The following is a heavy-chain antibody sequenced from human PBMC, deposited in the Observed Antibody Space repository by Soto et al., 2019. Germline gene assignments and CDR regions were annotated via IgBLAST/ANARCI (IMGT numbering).Heavy chain of an antibody. CDR1: GYTFTSYD. J-gene: IGHJ4*02. CDR2: MNPNSGNT. Sequence: ASVKVSCKASGYTFTSYDINWVRQATGQGLEWMGWMNPNSGNTGYAQKFQGRVTMTRNTSISTAYMELSSLRSEDTAVYYCARAGTDYDILTGYSDYWGQGTLVTVSS. D-gene: IGHD3-9*01. CDR3: ARAGTDYDILTGYSDY. V-gene: IGHV1-8*01.